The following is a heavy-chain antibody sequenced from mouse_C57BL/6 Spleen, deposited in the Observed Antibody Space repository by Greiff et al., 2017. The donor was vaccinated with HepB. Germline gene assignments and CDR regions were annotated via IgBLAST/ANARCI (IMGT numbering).Heavy chain of an antibody. D-gene: IGHD1-1*01. CDR2: IDPSGSYT. J-gene: IGHJ2*01. Sequence: QVQLQQPGAELVMPGASVKLSCKASGYTFTSYWMHWVKQRPGQGLEWIGEIDPSGSYTNYNQKFKGKSTLTVDKSSSTAYMQLSSLTSEDSAVYYCARSDYGSSYFDYWGQGTTLTVSS. V-gene: IGHV1-69*01. CDR3: ARSDYGSSYFDY. CDR1: GYTFTSYW.